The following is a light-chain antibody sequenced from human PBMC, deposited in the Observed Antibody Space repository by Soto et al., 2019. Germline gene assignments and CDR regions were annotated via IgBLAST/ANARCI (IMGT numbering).Light chain of an antibody. J-gene: IGKJ4*01. CDR1: QSVSSN. CDR2: GAS. CDR3: MQALQNPHT. Sequence: EILITQSPATLSVSPGERATLSCRASQSVSSNLAWYQQKPGQPPRLLIYGASTRDTGIPDRFSGSGSGTDFTLKISRVEAEDVGVYYCMQALQNPHTFGGGTKVDIK. V-gene: IGKV3-15*01.